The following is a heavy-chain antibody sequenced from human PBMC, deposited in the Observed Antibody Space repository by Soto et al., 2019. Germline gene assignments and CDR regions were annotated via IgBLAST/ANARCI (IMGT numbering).Heavy chain of an antibody. CDR2: IGSSSTSV. Sequence: EVQLVESGGGLIQPGGSLRLSCAASGFTFNTYSMTWVRQAPGKGLQWVSYIGSSSTSVYYADFVKGRFTISRDNDKYPLSMQMTAVREADTPVYCCARPGGDGVDVWGQGTKVTVSS. J-gene: IGHJ6*02. V-gene: IGHV3-48*02. D-gene: IGHD3-10*01. CDR3: ARPGGDGVDV. CDR1: GFTFNTYS.